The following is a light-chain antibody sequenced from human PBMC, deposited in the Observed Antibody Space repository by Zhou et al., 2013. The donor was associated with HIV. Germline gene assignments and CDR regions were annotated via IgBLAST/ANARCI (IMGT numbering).Light chain of an antibody. V-gene: IGLV1-44*01. CDR3: GSYTSTNTLVV. CDR2: RNN. J-gene: IGLJ2*01. Sequence: QSVLTQPPSASGTPGQRVTISCSGSSSNIGSKIVNWYQQLPGTAPKLLIYRNNQRPSGVPDRFSGSKSGTSASLAISGLQSEDEGDYYCGSYTSTNTLVVFGGGTKVTVL. CDR1: SSNIGSKI.